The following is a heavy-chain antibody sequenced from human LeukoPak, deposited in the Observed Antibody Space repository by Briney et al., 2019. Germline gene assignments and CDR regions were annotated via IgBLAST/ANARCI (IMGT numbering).Heavy chain of an antibody. V-gene: IGHV3-23*01. J-gene: IGHJ4*02. CDR3: AKERAGYTNPYYFDY. CDR1: GFTFSTNA. CDR2: IIGSCANI. D-gene: IGHD3-16*02. Sequence: PGGSLRLSCAASGFTFSTNAMSWVRQAPGKGVEWVSTIIGSCANIYSADSVRGRFTISRDNSNNTLYLHMNSLRAEDTAVYYCAKERAGYTNPYYFDYWGQGTLVTVSS.